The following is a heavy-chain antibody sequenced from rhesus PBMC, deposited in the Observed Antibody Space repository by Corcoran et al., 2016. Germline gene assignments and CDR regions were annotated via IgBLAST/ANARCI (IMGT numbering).Heavy chain of an antibody. J-gene: IGHJ4*01. CDR3: ARHYASWSHLDY. V-gene: IGHV4S7*01. Sequence: QVQLHESGPGLVKPSETLSLTCAVSGGSISDSYYWNWFRQPPGKGLEWIGNIYGTSGSTYYNPSLKSRVTISKHTSKNQFSLKLSSVTAADTAMYYCARHYASWSHLDYWGQGVLVTVSS. CDR1: GGSISDSYY. CDR2: IYGTSGST. D-gene: IGHD2-2*01.